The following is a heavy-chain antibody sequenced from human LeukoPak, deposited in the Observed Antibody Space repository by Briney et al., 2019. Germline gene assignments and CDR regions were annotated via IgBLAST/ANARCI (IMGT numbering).Heavy chain of an antibody. D-gene: IGHD3-16*01. Sequence: ASVKVSCKTSGYTFSDYYIHWVRQAPGQGLEWMGWIAPNSGATNYAQKFQGRVTMTRATPISTVYMELSRLRSDDTAVYYCAPGGRITFGGEPAYYYDYWGQGTLVTVSS. CDR3: APGGRITFGGEPAYYYDY. V-gene: IGHV1-2*02. CDR2: IAPNSGAT. J-gene: IGHJ4*02. CDR1: GYTFSDYY.